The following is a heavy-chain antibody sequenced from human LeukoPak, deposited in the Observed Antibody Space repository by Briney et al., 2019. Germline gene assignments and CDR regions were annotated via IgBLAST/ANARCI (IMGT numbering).Heavy chain of an antibody. D-gene: IGHD5-18*01. CDR3: ARDRRIQLWTHFDY. CDR1: GFTCSSYE. J-gene: IGHJ4*02. V-gene: IGHV3-48*03. Sequence: GGSLRLSCAASGFTCSSYEMNWVRQAPGKGLEWGSYISSSGSTIYYADPVKGRFTISRDNAKNSLYLQMNSLRAEDTAVYYCARDRRIQLWTHFDYWGQGTLVTASS. CDR2: ISSSGSTI.